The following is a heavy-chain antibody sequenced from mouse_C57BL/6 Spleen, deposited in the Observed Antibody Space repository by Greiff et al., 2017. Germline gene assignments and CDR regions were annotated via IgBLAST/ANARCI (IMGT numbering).Heavy chain of an antibody. CDR1: GYAFSSYW. CDR2: IYPGDGAT. J-gene: IGHJ1*03. Sequence: VKLQQSGAELVKPGASVKISCKASGYAFSSYWMNWVKQRPGKGLEWIGQIYPGDGATNYNGKFKGKATLTADKSSSTAYMQLSSLTSEDSAVYCCARGGPGYFDVWGTGTTVTVSS. CDR3: ARGGPGYFDV. V-gene: IGHV1-80*01.